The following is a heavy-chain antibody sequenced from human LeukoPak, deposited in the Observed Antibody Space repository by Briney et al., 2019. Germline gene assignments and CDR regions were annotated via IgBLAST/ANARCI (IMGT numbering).Heavy chain of an antibody. D-gene: IGHD3-10*01. V-gene: IGHV4-4*07. CDR2: IYTSGST. CDR3: AREDPPLGPIGDAFDI. J-gene: IGHJ3*02. Sequence: SETLSLTCTVSGGSISSYYWSWIRQPVGKGLEWIGRIYTSGSTNYNPSLKSRVTMSVDTSKNQFSLKLSSVTAADTAVYYCAREDPPLGPIGDAFDIWGQGTMVTVSS. CDR1: GGSISSYY.